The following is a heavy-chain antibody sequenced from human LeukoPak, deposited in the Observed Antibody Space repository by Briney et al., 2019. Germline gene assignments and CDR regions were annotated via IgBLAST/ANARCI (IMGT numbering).Heavy chain of an antibody. CDR1: GGSFSGYY. CDR2: INHSGST. CDR3: ARGPYSSGWSGASFDS. Sequence: PSETLSLTCAVYGGSFSGYYWSWIRQPPGKGLEWIGEINHSGSTNYNPSLKSRVTISVDTSKNQFSLKLSSVTAADTAVYYCARGPYSSGWSGASFDSGGREPLVTVSS. D-gene: IGHD6-13*01. V-gene: IGHV4-34*01. J-gene: IGHJ4*02.